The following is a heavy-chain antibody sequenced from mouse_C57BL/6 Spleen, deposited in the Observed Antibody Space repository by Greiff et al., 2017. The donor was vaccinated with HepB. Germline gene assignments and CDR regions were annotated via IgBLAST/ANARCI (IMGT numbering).Heavy chain of an antibody. CDR3: ARGGSGYNYFDY. V-gene: IGHV1-59*01. Sequence: QVQLQQPGAELVRPGTSVKLSCKASGYTFTSYWMHWVKQRPGQGLEWIGVIDPSDSYTNYNQKFKGKATLTVDTSSSTAYMPLSSLTSEDSAVYYCARGGSGYNYFDYWGQGTTLTVSS. CDR1: GYTFTSYW. CDR2: IDPSDSYT. D-gene: IGHD3-2*02. J-gene: IGHJ2*01.